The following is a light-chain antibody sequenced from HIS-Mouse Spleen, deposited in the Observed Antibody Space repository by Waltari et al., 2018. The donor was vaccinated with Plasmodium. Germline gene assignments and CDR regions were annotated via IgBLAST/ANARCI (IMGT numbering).Light chain of an antibody. CDR1: KLGDKY. CDR3: QAWDSSTWV. Sequence: SYELTQPPSVSVSSGQTASITCSGDKLGDKYAFWYQQKPGQSPVLVIYQDSKRPSGSPERFSGSNSGNTATLTFSGTQAMDEADYYCQAWDSSTWVFGGGTKLTVL. V-gene: IGLV3-1*01. J-gene: IGLJ3*02. CDR2: QDS.